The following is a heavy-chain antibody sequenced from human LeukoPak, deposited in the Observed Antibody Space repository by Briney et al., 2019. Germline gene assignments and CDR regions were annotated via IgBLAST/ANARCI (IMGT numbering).Heavy chain of an antibody. J-gene: IGHJ4*02. CDR2: IGPSGSAI. Sequence: GGSPRLSCAGSGFTFSSFEMDWVRRAPGKGLEWISHIGPSGSAINYADSVKGRFTISRDNAKNSLYLQMNSLRTEDTAVYYCATLELRASLDYWGQGTLVTVSS. CDR1: GFTFSSFE. V-gene: IGHV3-48*03. D-gene: IGHD1-7*01. CDR3: ATLELRASLDY.